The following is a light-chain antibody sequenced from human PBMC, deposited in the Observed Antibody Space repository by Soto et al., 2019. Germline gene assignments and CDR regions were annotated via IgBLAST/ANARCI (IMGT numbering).Light chain of an antibody. J-gene: IGLJ1*01. CDR2: NDS. CDR1: SSNVGYYNY. V-gene: IGLV2-11*01. Sequence: QSALTQPRSVSGSPGQSVTISCTGTSSNVGYYNYVSWYQQHPGKVPKLMIYNDSKRPSGVPDRFSGSKSGNTASLTISGLQAEDEADYYCCSYAGSSTEVFGTGTKLTVL. CDR3: CSYAGSSTEV.